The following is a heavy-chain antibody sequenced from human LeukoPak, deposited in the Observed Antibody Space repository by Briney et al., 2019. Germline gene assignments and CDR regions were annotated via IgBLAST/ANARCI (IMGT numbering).Heavy chain of an antibody. V-gene: IGHV3-30*03. J-gene: IGHJ4*02. CDR3: ARGDEDQEIEMYYYDSSGYSKPPY. D-gene: IGHD3-22*01. CDR1: GLTFSSYG. Sequence: GGSLRLPCAASGLTFSSYGMHWVRQAPGKGLEWVAVISYDGSNKYYADSVKGRFTISRDNSKNTLYLQMNSLRAEDTAVYYCARGDEDQEIEMYYYDSSGYSKPPYWGQGTLVTVSS. CDR2: ISYDGSNK.